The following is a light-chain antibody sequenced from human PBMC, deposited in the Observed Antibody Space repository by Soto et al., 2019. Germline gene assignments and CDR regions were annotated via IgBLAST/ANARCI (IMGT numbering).Light chain of an antibody. V-gene: IGLV2-8*01. J-gene: IGLJ3*02. Sequence: QSVLTQPPSASGSPGQSVTISCTGTSSDVGGYNYVSWYQQYPGRAPKLMIYEVTKRPSGVPDRFSGSKSRNTASLTVSGLRAEDEADYYCSSYAASNNFYFVFGGGTKLTVL. CDR1: SSDVGGYNY. CDR3: SSYAASNNFYFV. CDR2: EVT.